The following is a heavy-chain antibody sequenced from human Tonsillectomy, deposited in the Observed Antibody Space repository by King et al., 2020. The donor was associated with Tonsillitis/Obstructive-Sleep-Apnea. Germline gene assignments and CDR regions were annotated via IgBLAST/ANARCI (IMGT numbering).Heavy chain of an antibody. J-gene: IGHJ6*03. CDR3: TRVGFRAYYDFWSGSYMDG. CDR2: SNNDGSNT. CDR1: GFTFGSYW. V-gene: IGHV3-74*02. D-gene: IGHD3-3*01. Sequence: VQLVESGGGLVQPGGSLRLSCAASGFTFGSYWMHWVRQAPGKGLVWVSRSNNDGSNTNYADSVEGRFTISRDNAKNTLYLQMNSLRAEDTAVYYCTRVGFRAYYDFWSGSYMDGWGKGTTVTVSS.